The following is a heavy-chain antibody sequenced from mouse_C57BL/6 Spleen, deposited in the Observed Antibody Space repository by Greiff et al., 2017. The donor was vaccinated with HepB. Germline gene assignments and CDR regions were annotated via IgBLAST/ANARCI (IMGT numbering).Heavy chain of an antibody. CDR1: GFTFSNYW. Sequence: EVKLEESGGGLVQPGGSMKLSCVASGFTFSNYWMNWVRQSPEKGLEWVAQIRLKSDNYATHYAESVKGRFTISRDDSKSSVYLQMNNLRAEDTGIYYCTGGGMVPWFAYWGQGTLVTVSA. CDR2: IRLKSDNYAT. D-gene: IGHD2-10*02. J-gene: IGHJ3*01. CDR3: TGGGMVPWFAY. V-gene: IGHV6-3*01.